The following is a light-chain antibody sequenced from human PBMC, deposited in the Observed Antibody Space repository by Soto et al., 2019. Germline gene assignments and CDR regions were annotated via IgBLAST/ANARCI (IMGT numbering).Light chain of an antibody. CDR2: AAS. CDR1: QVISTS. Sequence: IQLPLSQSFLSPSIGESVTITCRASQVISTSLAWYQVKPGKAPKLLIYAASTLESGVPSRFSATVSGTEFSLTITSLQPEDFATYYCQQLFDSPITFGHGTRLEI. V-gene: IGKV1-9*01. CDR3: QQLFDSPIT. J-gene: IGKJ5*01.